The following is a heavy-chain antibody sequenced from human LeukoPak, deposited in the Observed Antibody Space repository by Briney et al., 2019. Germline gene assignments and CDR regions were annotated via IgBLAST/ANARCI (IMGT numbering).Heavy chain of an antibody. V-gene: IGHV3-21*01. D-gene: IGHD3-10*01. CDR1: GFTFSSYS. J-gene: IGHJ5*02. CDR3: ARDLKGSGDNWFDP. Sequence: PGGSLRLSCAASGFTFSSYSMNWVRQAPGKGLEWVSSISSSSSYIYYADSVKGRFTISRDNAKNSLYLQTNSLRAEDTAVYYCARDLKGSGDNWFDPWGQGTLVTVSS. CDR2: ISSSSSYI.